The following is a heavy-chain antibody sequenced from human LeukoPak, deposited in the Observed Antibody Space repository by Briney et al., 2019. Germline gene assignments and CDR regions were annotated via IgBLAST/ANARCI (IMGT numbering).Heavy chain of an antibody. CDR3: AXXXGNEYYDFWSGSRYXFXX. CDR1: GFTFSSYW. D-gene: IGHD3-3*01. J-gene: IGHJ4*01. V-gene: IGHV3-7*01. CDR2: IKQDGSEK. Sequence: GGSLRLSCAASGFTFSSYWMSWVRQAPGKGLEWVANIKQDGSEKYYVDSVKGRFTISRDNAKNSLYLQMNSLRAEDTAVYYXAXXXGNEYYDFWSGSRYXFXXWG.